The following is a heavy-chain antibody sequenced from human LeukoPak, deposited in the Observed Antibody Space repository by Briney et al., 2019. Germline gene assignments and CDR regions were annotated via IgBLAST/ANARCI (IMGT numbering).Heavy chain of an antibody. CDR3: ARDQLGRGWFDP. V-gene: IGHV3-48*03. CDR2: ISSSGSTI. Sequence: GGSLRLSCAASGFTFSSYEMNWVRQAPGKGLEWVSYISSSGSTIYYADSVKGRFTISRDNAKNSLYLQMNSLRAEDAAVYYCARDQLGRGWFDPWGQGTLVTVSS. D-gene: IGHD5-24*01. J-gene: IGHJ5*02. CDR1: GFTFSSYE.